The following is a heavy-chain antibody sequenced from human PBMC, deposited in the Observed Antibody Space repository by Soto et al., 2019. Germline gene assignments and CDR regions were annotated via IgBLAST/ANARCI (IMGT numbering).Heavy chain of an antibody. D-gene: IGHD2-2*01. CDR2: ISGSGGST. V-gene: IGHV3-23*01. J-gene: IGHJ5*02. CDR1: GFTFSSYA. Sequence: EVQLLESGGGLVQPGGSLRLSCAASGFTFSSYAMSWVRQAPGKGLEWVSAISGSGGSTYYADSVKGRFTISRDNSKNTLYLQMNSLRAEDTAVYYCAKSRRSVVVPAAIQFDPWGQGSLVTVSS. CDR3: AKSRRSVVVPAAIQFDP.